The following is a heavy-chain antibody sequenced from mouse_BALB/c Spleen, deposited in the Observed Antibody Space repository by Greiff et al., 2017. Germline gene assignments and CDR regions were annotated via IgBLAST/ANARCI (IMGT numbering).Heavy chain of an antibody. CDR1: GYSFTSYW. CDR2: IYPGNSDT. CDR3: TRITTATFYYFDY. Sequence: VQLQQSGTVLARPGASVKMSCKASGYSFTSYWMHWVKQRPGQGLEWIGAIYPGNSDTSYNQKFKGKAKLTAVTSASTAYMELSSLTNEDSAVYYCTRITTATFYYFDYWGQGTTLTVSS. D-gene: IGHD1-2*01. V-gene: IGHV1-5*01. J-gene: IGHJ2*01.